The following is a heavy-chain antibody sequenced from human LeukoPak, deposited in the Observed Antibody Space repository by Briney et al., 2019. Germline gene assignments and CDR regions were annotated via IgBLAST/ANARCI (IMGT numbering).Heavy chain of an antibody. CDR3: ARDGSGRDGYNSNY. CDR2: IIPILGIA. CDR1: GGTFSSYA. D-gene: IGHD5-24*01. J-gene: IGHJ4*02. V-gene: IGHV1-69*04. Sequence: ASVKVSCKASGGTFSSYAISWVRQAPGQGLEWMGRIIPILGIANYAQKFQGRVTVTADKSTSTAYMELSSLRSEDTAVYCCARDGSGRDGYNSNYWGQGTLVTVSS.